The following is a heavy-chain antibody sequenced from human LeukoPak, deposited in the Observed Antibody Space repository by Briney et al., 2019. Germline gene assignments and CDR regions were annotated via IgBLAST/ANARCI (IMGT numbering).Heavy chain of an antibody. CDR2: ISGSGDTR. Sequence: GGSLRLSCAASGFTFSSYAMSWVRQAPGKGLEWVSAISGSGDTRYYADSVKGRFTISRDNSKNTLYLQMDSLRVEDTAVYYCARDGAQYDSLDYEGEYYYYFGMDVWGQGATVTVSS. J-gene: IGHJ6*02. CDR3: ARDGAQYDSLDYEGEYYYYFGMDV. CDR1: GFTFSSYA. V-gene: IGHV3-23*01. D-gene: IGHD3-22*01.